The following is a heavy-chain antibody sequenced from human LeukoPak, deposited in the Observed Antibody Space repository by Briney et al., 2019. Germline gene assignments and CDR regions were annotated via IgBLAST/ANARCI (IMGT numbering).Heavy chain of an antibody. Sequence: PGGPLRLSCAVSGLTFSSSWMDWVRQAPGKGLEWVASINPDGNKKYSADSVRGRFTISRDNAENSLYLQMNSLRVEDTAFYYCARDLAYSRLDYWGQGMLVTVSS. CDR3: ARDLAYSRLDY. CDR1: GLTFSSSW. V-gene: IGHV3-7*01. D-gene: IGHD5-18*01. CDR2: INPDGNKK. J-gene: IGHJ4*02.